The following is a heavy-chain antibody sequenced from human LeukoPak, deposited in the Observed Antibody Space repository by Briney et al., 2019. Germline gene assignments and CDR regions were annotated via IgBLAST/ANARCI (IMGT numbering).Heavy chain of an antibody. D-gene: IGHD3-3*01. CDR3: ARHAPGDFWSGYYPYYFDY. J-gene: IGHJ4*02. Sequence: SETLSLTCTASGDSISSYYWSWIRQPPGKGLEWIGYIYYSGSTYYNPSLKSRVTISVDTSKNQFSLKLSSVTAADTAVYYCARHAPGDFWSGYYPYYFDYWGQGTLVTVSS. CDR1: GDSISSYY. CDR2: IYYSGST. V-gene: IGHV4-59*08.